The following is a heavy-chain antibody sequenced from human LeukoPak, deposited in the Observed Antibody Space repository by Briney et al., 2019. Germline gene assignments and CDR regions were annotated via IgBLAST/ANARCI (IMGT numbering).Heavy chain of an antibody. Sequence: PSETLSLTCAAYGGSFSGYYWSWIRQPPGKGLEWIGEINHSGSTNYNPSLKSRVTISVDTSKNQFSLKLGSVTAADTAVYYCARNRESSSWFPFGPFDIWGQGTLVTVSS. V-gene: IGHV4-34*01. D-gene: IGHD6-13*01. CDR3: ARNRESSSWFPFGPFDI. CDR1: GGSFSGYY. J-gene: IGHJ3*02. CDR2: INHSGST.